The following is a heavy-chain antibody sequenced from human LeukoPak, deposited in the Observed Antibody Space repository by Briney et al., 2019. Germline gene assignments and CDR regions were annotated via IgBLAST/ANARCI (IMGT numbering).Heavy chain of an antibody. CDR1: GGSITISSYY. Sequence: SETLSLTCTVSGGSITISSYYWGWIRQPPGKGLEWIGSIYYSGSTYYNPSLKSRVTISVDTSKNQFSLKLSSVTAADTAVYYCARGMRDWFDPWGQGTLVTVSS. D-gene: IGHD3-10*01. CDR3: ARGMRDWFDP. CDR2: IYYSGST. V-gene: IGHV4-39*01. J-gene: IGHJ5*02.